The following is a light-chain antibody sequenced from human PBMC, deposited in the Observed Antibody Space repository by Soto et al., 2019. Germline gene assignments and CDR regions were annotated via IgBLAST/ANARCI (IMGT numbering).Light chain of an antibody. Sequence: SVLTQPASVSGSPGQSIAISCTGTSSDIGSYNYVSWYQQHPGKAPKLMIHEVSNRPSGVSDRFSGSKSGNTASLTISGLQADDEADYYCSSHTTYSTRVFGTGTKSPS. V-gene: IGLV2-14*01. CDR2: EVS. J-gene: IGLJ1*01. CDR1: SSDIGSYNY. CDR3: SSHTTYSTRV.